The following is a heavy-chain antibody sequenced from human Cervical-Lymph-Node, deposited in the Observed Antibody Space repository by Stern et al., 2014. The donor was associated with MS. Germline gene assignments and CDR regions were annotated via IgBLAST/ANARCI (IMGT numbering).Heavy chain of an antibody. Sequence: EVQLVESGGGLVLPGRSLRLSCAASGFTFNDYSMHWVRQAPGKGLEWVSGISWDSGSTDYAASVKGRFAISRDNAKNSLFLHMNSLRPEDTAFYYCAKTTVTTRPFEYWGQGTLVTVSS. V-gene: IGHV3-9*01. J-gene: IGHJ4*02. D-gene: IGHD4-17*01. CDR2: ISWDSGST. CDR3: AKTTVTTRPFEY. CDR1: GFTFNDYS.